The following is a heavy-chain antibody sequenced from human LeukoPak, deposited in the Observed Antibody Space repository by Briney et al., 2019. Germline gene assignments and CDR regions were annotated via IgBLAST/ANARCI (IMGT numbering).Heavy chain of an antibody. D-gene: IGHD3-22*01. CDR1: GFTFSSYS. J-gene: IGHJ4*02. CDR3: SSLFYDSSGYYSK. CDR2: ISSRSSYI. Sequence: GGSLRLSCAASGFTFSSYSMNWVRQAPGKGLEWVSSISSRSSYIYYADSVKGRFTISRDNAKNSLYLQMNSLKTEDTAVYYCSSLFYDSSGYYSKWGQGTLVTVSS. V-gene: IGHV3-21*04.